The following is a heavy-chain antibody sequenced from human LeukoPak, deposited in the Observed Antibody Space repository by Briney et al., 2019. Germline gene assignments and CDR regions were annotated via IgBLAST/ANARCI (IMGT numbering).Heavy chain of an antibody. CDR3: ARRIQLWTQKTDYFGY. CDR1: GFTFIDYE. V-gene: IGHV3-48*03. Sequence: GGSLRLSCAASGFTFIDYEMNWVRQAPGKGLEWVSYISSSGSTIYYADSVKGRFTISRDDAKNSLYLQMNSLRAEDTAVYYCARRIQLWTQKTDYFGYWGQGTLVTVSS. D-gene: IGHD5-18*01. CDR2: ISSSGSTI. J-gene: IGHJ4*02.